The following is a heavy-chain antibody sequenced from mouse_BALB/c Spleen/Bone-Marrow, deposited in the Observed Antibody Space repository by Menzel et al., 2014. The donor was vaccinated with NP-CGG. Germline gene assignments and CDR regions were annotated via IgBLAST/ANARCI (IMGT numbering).Heavy chain of an antibody. CDR3: TSVLRLFDY. J-gene: IGHJ2*01. CDR1: GFTFXKYW. V-gene: IGHV6-6*02. Sequence: DVHLVESGGGLVQPGGSMELSCVASGFTFXKYWMTWVRQSPEKGLEWVAEIRLKSNNYAAHYAESVKGRFTISRDDSKSSVCLQMNNLRAEDSGIYYCTSVLRLFDYWGQVTTLTVSS. D-gene: IGHD1-1*01. CDR2: IRLKSNNYAA.